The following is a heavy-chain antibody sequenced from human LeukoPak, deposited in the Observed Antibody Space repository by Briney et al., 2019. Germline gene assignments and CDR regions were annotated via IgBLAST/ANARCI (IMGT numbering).Heavy chain of an antibody. CDR1: GFTFRSHA. D-gene: IGHD1-7*01. CDR3: AKDGTTMGYYFDY. Sequence: SLRLFCAAAGFTFRSHAMHTVRQGPRQGLVRVAVIHYDGGNSVYAVHVKGRFTISRDNSKNTLYLQMNSLRTEDTAVYYCAKDGTTMGYYFDYWGQGTLVTVS. CDR2: IHYDGGNS. J-gene: IGHJ4*02. V-gene: IGHV3-30*18.